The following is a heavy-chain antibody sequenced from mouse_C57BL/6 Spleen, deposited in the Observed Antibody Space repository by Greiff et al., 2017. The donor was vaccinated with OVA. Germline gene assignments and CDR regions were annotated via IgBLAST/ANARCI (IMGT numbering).Heavy chain of an antibody. CDR3: TRPLYDY. Sequence: VHLVESGAELVRPGASVTLSCKASGYTFTDYEMHWVKQTPVHGLEWIGAIDPETGGTAYNQKFKGKAILTADKSSSTAYMELRSLTSEDSAVYYCTRPLYDYWGKGTTLTVSS. CDR2: IDPETGGT. V-gene: IGHV1-15*01. J-gene: IGHJ2*01. CDR1: GYTFTDYE.